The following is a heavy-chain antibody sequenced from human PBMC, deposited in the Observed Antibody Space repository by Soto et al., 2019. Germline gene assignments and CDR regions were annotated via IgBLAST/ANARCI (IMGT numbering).Heavy chain of an antibody. Sequence: SEILSLTCTVSGCSISSGGYYWSWIRQHSGKGLEWIGYIYYSGSTYYNPSLKSRVTISVDTSKNQFSLKLSSVTAADTAVYYCASDRGYDYESSVVDAFDIWGQGTMVTVSS. CDR3: ASDRGYDYESSVVDAFDI. CDR2: IYYSGST. V-gene: IGHV4-31*03. CDR1: GCSISSGGYY. D-gene: IGHD3-22*01. J-gene: IGHJ3*02.